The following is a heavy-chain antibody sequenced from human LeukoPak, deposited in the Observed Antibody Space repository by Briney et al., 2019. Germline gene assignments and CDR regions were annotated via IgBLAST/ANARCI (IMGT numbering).Heavy chain of an antibody. D-gene: IGHD4-11*01. CDR1: GYTFTSYY. CDR2: INPSGGST. CDR3: ARVGFPTGPRFPSYYYYMDV. V-gene: IGHV1-46*03. Sequence: ASVKVSCKASGYTFTSYYMHWVRQAPGQGPEWMGIINPSGGSTSYAQKFQGRVTMTRDTSTSTVYMELSSLRSEDTAVYYCARVGFPTGPRFPSYYYYMDVWGKGTTVTVSS. J-gene: IGHJ6*03.